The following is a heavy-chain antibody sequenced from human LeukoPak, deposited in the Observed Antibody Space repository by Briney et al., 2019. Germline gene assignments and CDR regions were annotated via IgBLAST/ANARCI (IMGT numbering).Heavy chain of an antibody. Sequence: ASVKVSCKASGYTFTSYGINWVRQAPGQALEWMGWISAYNGNTNYAQKLQGRVTMTTDTSTSTAYMELRSLRSDDTAVYYCARNTGYCSSTSCYDWFDPWGLGTLVTVSS. V-gene: IGHV1-18*01. CDR2: ISAYNGNT. CDR1: GYTFTSYG. D-gene: IGHD2-2*01. CDR3: ARNTGYCSSTSCYDWFDP. J-gene: IGHJ5*02.